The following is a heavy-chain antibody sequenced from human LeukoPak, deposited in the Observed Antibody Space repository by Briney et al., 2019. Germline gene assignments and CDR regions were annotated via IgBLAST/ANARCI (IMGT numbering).Heavy chain of an antibody. Sequence: SETLSLTCSVSVDSISGGTYYWGSIRRPPGEGLEWIGSIYYTGSTYHHPSLKGRVTISVETSKNQFSLKLSSVTAADTAVYYCARRGGSGRAFDYWGQGTLVTVSS. J-gene: IGHJ4*02. D-gene: IGHD1-26*01. CDR2: IYYTGST. CDR3: ARRGGSGRAFDY. CDR1: VDSISGGTYY. V-gene: IGHV4-39*01.